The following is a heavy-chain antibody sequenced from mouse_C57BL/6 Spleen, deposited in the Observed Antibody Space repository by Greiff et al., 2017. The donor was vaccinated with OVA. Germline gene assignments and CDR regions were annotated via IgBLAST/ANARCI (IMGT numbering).Heavy chain of an antibody. CDR1: GYTFTEYT. CDR3: ARHDDGGRSGYAMDY. CDR2: FYPGSGSI. Sequence: VQLQQSGAELVKPGASVKLSCKASGYTFTEYTIHWVKQRSGQGLEWIGWFYPGSGSIKYNEKFKDKATLTADKSSSTVYMELSRLTSEDSAVYVGARHDDGGRSGYAMDYWGQGTSATVSS. V-gene: IGHV1-62-2*01. D-gene: IGHD1-1*02. J-gene: IGHJ4*01.